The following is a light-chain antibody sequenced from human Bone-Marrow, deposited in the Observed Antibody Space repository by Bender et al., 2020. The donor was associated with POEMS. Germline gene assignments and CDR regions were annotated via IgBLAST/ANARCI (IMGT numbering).Light chain of an antibody. V-gene: IGLV2-23*01. J-gene: IGLJ1*01. Sequence: QSALTQPASVSGSPGQSITISCTGTSSDVGSYKFVSWYQQHPGKAPRLMIYENSKRPSGVSNRFSGSKSGNTASVTISGLQAEDEADYYCCSYAGSYTYVFGTGTQVTVL. CDR2: ENS. CDR3: CSYAGSYTYV. CDR1: SSDVGSYKF.